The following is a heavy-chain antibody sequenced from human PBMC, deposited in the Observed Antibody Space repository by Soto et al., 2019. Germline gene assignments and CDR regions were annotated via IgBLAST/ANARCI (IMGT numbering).Heavy chain of an antibody. D-gene: IGHD3-10*01. CDR1: GFTFSSSG. J-gene: IGHJ4*02. Sequence: EVELVESGGGLAQPGGSLRLSCAASGFTFSSSGMNWVRQAPGKGLEWVSYISTRSSTIYYADSVKGRFTISRDNAKNSLYLQMNSLRDEDTAVYYCARGPDGDVDYWGQGTLVTVSS. CDR3: ARGPDGDVDY. CDR2: ISTRSSTI. V-gene: IGHV3-48*02.